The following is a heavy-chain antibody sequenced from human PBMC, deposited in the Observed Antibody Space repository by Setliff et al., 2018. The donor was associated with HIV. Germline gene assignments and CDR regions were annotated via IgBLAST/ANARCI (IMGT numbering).Heavy chain of an antibody. CDR3: ARKFRPGHGVDV. CDR1: ELTFSNYA. J-gene: IGHJ6*02. CDR2: LSGSGGST. Sequence: GGSLRLSCAASELTFSNYAMTWVRQAPGKGLEWVSSLSGSGGSTYYADSVKGRFTISRDNSKSSMYLQMNSLRAEDTAIYYCARKFRPGHGVDVWGQGTTVTVSS. V-gene: IGHV3-23*01. D-gene: IGHD3-10*01.